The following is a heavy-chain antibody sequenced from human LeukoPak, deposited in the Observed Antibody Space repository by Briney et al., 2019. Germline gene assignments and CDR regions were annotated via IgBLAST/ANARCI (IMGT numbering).Heavy chain of an antibody. Sequence: SQTLSLTCTDSGGSISSTGYYWSWIRQHPGKGLEWVGYIYFSGSTYYNPSLKSRITMSADTSKNQFSLKLSSVTAADTAVYYCARGNTVFGVVAHLDYWGQGTLVTVSS. CDR2: IYFSGST. CDR1: GGSISSTGYY. J-gene: IGHJ4*02. V-gene: IGHV4-31*03. CDR3: ARGNTVFGVVAHLDY. D-gene: IGHD3-3*01.